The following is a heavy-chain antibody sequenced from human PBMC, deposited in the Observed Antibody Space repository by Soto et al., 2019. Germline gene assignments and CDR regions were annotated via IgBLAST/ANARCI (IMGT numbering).Heavy chain of an antibody. CDR3: ARVVYICVSYDDGLDI. CDR2: VNANSGNT. J-gene: IGHJ3*02. Sequence: QVQLVQSGAEVKKPGASVKVSCKASGYTFTSYDINWVRQATGQGLEWMGWVNANSGNTDYAQKCQGRVTMTRNPPIPTANMELTGLRSVDTDIDDVARVVYICVSYDDGLDIWGQGTMVTVSS. D-gene: IGHD3-16*01. V-gene: IGHV1-8*01. CDR1: GYTFTSYD.